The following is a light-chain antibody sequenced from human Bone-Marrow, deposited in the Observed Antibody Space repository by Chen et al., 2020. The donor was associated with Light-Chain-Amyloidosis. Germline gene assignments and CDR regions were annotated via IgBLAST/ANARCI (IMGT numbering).Light chain of an antibody. Sequence: SYELTQPPSVSVSPGQTARITCSGDDLPTKYAYWYQQKPGQAPVLVIHRETERPSGISERFSGSCSRATATLTISGVQAEDEADYHCQSADSSGTYEVIFGGGTKLTVL. CDR2: RET. CDR3: QSADSSGTYEVI. V-gene: IGLV3-25*03. CDR1: DLPTKY. J-gene: IGLJ2*01.